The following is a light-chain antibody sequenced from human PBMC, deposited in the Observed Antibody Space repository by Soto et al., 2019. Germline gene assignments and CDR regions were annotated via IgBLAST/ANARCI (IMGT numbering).Light chain of an antibody. J-gene: IGKJ5*01. V-gene: IGKV3-20*01. CDR2: GAS. CDR3: QQYSTSPPIT. Sequence: EIVMTQSPAPLSVSPGERATLSCRASQRISNNFAWYQQKPGQAPRLLIYGASNRATGIPDRFSGSGFETDFSLTISRLEPEDFAVYFCQQYSTSPPITFGQGTRLEIK. CDR1: QRISNN.